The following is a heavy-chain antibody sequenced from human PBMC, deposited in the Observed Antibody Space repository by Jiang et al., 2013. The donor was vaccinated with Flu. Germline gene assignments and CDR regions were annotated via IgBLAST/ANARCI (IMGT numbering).Heavy chain of an antibody. Sequence: AITWVRQAPGQGLEWMGRIIPSLGVTHFAQSFQGRVTITADESTSTAYMELSSLRSEDTAVFYCASSAKQLWYHMDVWGQGTTVTVSS. J-gene: IGHJ6*02. CDR2: IIPSLGVT. D-gene: IGHD5-18*01. CDR1: A. V-gene: IGHV1-69*04. CDR3: ASSAKQLWYHMDV.